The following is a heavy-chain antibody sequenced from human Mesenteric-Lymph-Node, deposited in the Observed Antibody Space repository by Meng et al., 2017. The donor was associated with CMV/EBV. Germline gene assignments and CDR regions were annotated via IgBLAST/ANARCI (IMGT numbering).Heavy chain of an antibody. Sequence: SETLSLTCAVYGGSFSGYYWTWIRQPPGKGLEWIGKINHSGSTNCNPALKSRVTMSIDTSKNQFSLKLSSVTAADTAVHYCVRVGYNWNLFDYWGQGTLVTVSS. J-gene: IGHJ4*02. CDR3: VRVGYNWNLFDY. CDR1: GGSFSGYY. CDR2: INHSGST. V-gene: IGHV4-34*01. D-gene: IGHD1-1*01.